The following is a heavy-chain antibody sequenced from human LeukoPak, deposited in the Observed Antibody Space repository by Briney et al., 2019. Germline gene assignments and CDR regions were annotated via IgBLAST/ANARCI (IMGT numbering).Heavy chain of an antibody. D-gene: IGHD1-26*01. Sequence: PSETLSLTCTVSGGSISSGSYYWSWIRQPAGKGLEWIGRIYTSGSTNYNPSLKSRVTISLDTSKNQFSLGLSSVTAADTAVYYCARSRIVGATSFDSWGQGTLVTVSS. CDR2: IYTSGST. CDR1: GGSISSGSYY. J-gene: IGHJ4*02. V-gene: IGHV4-61*02. CDR3: ARSRIVGATSFDS.